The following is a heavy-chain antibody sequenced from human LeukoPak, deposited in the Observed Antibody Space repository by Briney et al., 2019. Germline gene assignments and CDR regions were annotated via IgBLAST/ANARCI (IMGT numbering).Heavy chain of an antibody. CDR1: GGTFSSYA. V-gene: IGHV1-69*13. CDR2: IIPIFGTA. D-gene: IGHD1-1*01. Sequence: ASVKVSCKASGGTFSSYAVSWVRQAPGQGLEWMGGIIPIFGTANYAQKFQGRVTITADESTSTAYMELSSLRSEDTAVYYCARSVGPTTSYYFDYWGQGTLVTVSS. CDR3: ARSVGPTTSYYFDY. J-gene: IGHJ4*02.